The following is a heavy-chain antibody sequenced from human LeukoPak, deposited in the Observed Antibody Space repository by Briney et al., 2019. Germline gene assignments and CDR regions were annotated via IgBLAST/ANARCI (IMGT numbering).Heavy chain of an antibody. J-gene: IGHJ5*02. D-gene: IGHD6-13*01. Sequence: GRSLRLSCAASGFTFDDYAMHWVRQAPGKGLEWVSGIGWNSGGIVYADSVKGRFTISRDNAKNSLYLQMNSLGAEDTALYYCVKVTAAGFVDRWGQGTLVTVSS. CDR3: VKVTAAGFVDR. CDR2: IGWNSGGI. CDR1: GFTFDDYA. V-gene: IGHV3-9*01.